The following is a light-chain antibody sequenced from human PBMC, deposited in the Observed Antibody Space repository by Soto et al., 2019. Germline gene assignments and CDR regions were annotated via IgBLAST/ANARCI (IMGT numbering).Light chain of an antibody. J-gene: IGKJ4*01. CDR1: QSIDTY. V-gene: IGKV1-39*01. Sequence: DLQMTQSPSSLSASVGDRVTITCRASQSIDTYLNWYQQKLGKAPKLLIFAASSLQSGVPSRFTGSGSGTDFTLTISSLQPEDFATYYCQQSYSSPLTFGGGTKVDI. CDR3: QQSYSSPLT. CDR2: AAS.